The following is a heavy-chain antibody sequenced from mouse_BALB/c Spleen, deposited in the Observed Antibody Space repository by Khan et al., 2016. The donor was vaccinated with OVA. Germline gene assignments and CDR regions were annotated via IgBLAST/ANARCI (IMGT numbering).Heavy chain of an antibody. D-gene: IGHD1-1*01. J-gene: IGHJ4*01. CDR1: GYTFTNYL. CDR2: INPYNDGT. CDR3: ARYASTPYYAMDY. Sequence: VQLQQSGPALVKPGASVKMSCKTSGYTFTNYLMHWVKQKPGQGLEWIGYINPYNDGTKYNQKFRGKATLTSDKSSSTAYIQLSSLTAEDSAVYYGARYASTPYYAMDYWGQGTSVTVSS. V-gene: IGHV1S136*01.